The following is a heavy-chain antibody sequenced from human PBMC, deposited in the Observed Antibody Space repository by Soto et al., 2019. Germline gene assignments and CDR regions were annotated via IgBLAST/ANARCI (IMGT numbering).Heavy chain of an antibody. CDR2: VNPSGGHT. D-gene: IGHD2-21*02. CDR1: GDTFTDYY. J-gene: IGHJ4*02. V-gene: IGHV1-46*01. CDR3: ARGGHVVVVTAALDY. Sequence: QVQLMQSGAEVKKPGASVKVSCKASGDTFTDYYIHWVRQAPGQGLEWMGTVNPSGGHTTYAQHFLGRVTXPXXXSXXTLYRELTSLTSDDTAIDYCARGGHVVVVTAALDYWGQGTLVTVSS.